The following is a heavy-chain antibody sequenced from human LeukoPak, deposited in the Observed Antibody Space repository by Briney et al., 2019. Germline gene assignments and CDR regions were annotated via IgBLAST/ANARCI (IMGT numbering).Heavy chain of an antibody. J-gene: IGHJ6*03. CDR3: ARDSYYMDV. Sequence: PGGSLRLSCAASGSTFSSYWMSWFRQAPGKGLEWVANIKQDGSEKHYVDSVKGRFTISRDNAKNSLYLQMNSLRAEDTAVYYCARDSYYMDVWGKGTTVTVSS. V-gene: IGHV3-7*01. CDR1: GSTFSSYW. CDR2: IKQDGSEK.